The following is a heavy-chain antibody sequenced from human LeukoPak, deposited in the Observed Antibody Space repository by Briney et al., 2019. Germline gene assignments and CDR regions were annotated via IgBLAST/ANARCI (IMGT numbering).Heavy chain of an antibody. Sequence: GGSLRLSCAASGFTFSSYEMNWVRQAPGKGLEWVSYISSSGSTIYYVDSVKGRFTISRDNAKNSLYLQMNSLRAEDTAVYYCARDGIHYDSSGYQIHFDYWGQGTLVTVSS. CDR2: ISSSGSTI. D-gene: IGHD3-22*01. V-gene: IGHV3-48*03. CDR3: ARDGIHYDSSGYQIHFDY. J-gene: IGHJ4*02. CDR1: GFTFSSYE.